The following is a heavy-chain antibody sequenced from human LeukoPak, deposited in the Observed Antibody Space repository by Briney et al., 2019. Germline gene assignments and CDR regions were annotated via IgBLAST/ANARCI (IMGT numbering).Heavy chain of an antibody. V-gene: IGHV3-30*18. CDR2: ISXEGRNK. J-gene: IGHJ4*02. Sequence: TLSTDGMHXVSQAPGKGGEWVXXISXEGRNKYYTDSVKGRFTFTKDNSKKTMYLQMNSLTAEDTAVYYCAKDGDYYGSGSKGYYFDYWGQGTLVTVSS. D-gene: IGHD3-10*01. CDR3: AKDGDYYGSGSKGYYFDY. CDR1: TLSTDG.